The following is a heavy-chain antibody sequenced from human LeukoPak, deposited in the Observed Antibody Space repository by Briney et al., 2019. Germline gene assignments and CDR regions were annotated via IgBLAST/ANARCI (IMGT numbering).Heavy chain of an antibody. CDR1: GFPFNNYD. Sequence: PGGPLRLSCAASGFPFNNYDMAWLRQAPGKGPEWVSTITSASGDRTYYTESVKGRFTISRDNSKNTLYLQMNSLRAEDTAVYYRAKDVGSGWYSRYYFDYWGQGTLVTVSS. CDR2: ITSASGDRT. J-gene: IGHJ4*02. CDR3: AKDVGSGWYSRYYFDY. D-gene: IGHD6-19*01. V-gene: IGHV3-23*01.